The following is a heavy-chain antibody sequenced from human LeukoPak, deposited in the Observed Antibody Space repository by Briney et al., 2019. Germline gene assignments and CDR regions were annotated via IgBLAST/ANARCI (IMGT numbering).Heavy chain of an antibody. D-gene: IGHD1-26*01. CDR3: ARHTHAVGVTSYFHYYMDV. Sequence: GESLKISCKASGYSFTTYWIGWVRQMPGKGLEWMGFIYPGDSDIRYSPSFQGQVTISADKSINTAYLQWSSLKASDTAIYYCARHTHAVGVTSYFHYYMDVWGKGTRSPSP. CDR2: IYPGDSDI. J-gene: IGHJ6*03. CDR1: GYSFTTYW. V-gene: IGHV5-51*01.